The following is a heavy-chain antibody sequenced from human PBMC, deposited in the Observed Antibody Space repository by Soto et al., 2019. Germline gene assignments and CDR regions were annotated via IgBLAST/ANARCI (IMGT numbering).Heavy chain of an antibody. V-gene: IGHV4-61*01. CDR2: IYYSGST. CDR1: GCSVSSGSYY. J-gene: IGHJ3*02. D-gene: IGHD6-13*01. Sequence: PSETLSLTCPVFGCSVSSGSYYWSWIRQPPGKGLEWIGYIYYSGSTNYNPSLKSRVTISVDTSKNQFSLKLSSVTAADTAVYYCARDCSSWGNAFDIWGQGTMVTVSS. CDR3: ARDCSSWGNAFDI.